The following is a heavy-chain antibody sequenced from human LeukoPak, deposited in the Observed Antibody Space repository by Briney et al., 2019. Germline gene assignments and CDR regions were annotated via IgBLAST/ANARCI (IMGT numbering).Heavy chain of an antibody. V-gene: IGHV1-18*01. CDR1: GYTLTSYG. J-gene: IGHJ6*02. Sequence: APVKGACKASGYTLTSYGMSWVRKAPGQGLDLMGWISAYNGITNYAQKRQGRVTMTTDRSTSTAYMELRSLRSDDTAVYYCARDPRITMVRGVIIGYYYGMDVWGQGTTVTVSS. CDR2: ISAYNGIT. CDR3: ARDPRITMVRGVIIGYYYGMDV. D-gene: IGHD3-10*01.